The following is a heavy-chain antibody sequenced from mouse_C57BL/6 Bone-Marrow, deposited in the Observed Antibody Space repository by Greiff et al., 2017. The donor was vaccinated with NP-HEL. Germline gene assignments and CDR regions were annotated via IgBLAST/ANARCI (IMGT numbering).Heavy chain of an antibody. V-gene: IGHV1-69*01. D-gene: IGHD3-3*01. CDR1: GYTFTSYW. Sequence: QVQLQQPGAELVMPGASVKLSCKASGYTFTSYWMHWVKQRPGQGLEWIGEIDPSDSYTNYNQKFKGKSTLTVDKSSSTANMQLSSLTSEDSAVYYCAKGGLPWFAYWGQGTLVTVSA. CDR3: AKGGLPWFAY. J-gene: IGHJ3*01. CDR2: IDPSDSYT.